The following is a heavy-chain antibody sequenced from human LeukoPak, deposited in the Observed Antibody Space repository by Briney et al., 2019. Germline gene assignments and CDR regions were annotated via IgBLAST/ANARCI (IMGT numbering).Heavy chain of an antibody. CDR2: IIPIFGTA. V-gene: IGHV1-69*01. CDR1: GGTFSSYA. Sequence: SVTVSCKASGGTFSSYAISWVRQAPGQGLEWMGGIIPIFGTANYAQKFQGRVTITADESTSTAYMELSSLRSEDTAVYYCARDREYYYDSSGYFNWFDPWGQGTLVTVSS. CDR3: ARDREYYYDSSGYFNWFDP. D-gene: IGHD3-22*01. J-gene: IGHJ5*02.